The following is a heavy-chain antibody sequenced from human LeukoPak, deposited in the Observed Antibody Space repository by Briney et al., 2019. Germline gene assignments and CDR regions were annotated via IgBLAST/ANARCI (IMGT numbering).Heavy chain of an antibody. CDR3: ARQSYFDGRGDDAFDI. D-gene: IGHD2-15*01. CDR2: ISPYNGNT. J-gene: IGHJ3*02. Sequence: ASVKVSCKASGYTFNNYGTSWVRQVPGQGLEWMGWISPYNGNTKFAQKFQGRVTVTTETSTSTAYMELRSLRSDDTAVYYCARQSYFDGRGDDAFDIWGQGTMVTVSS. V-gene: IGHV1-18*01. CDR1: GYTFNNYG.